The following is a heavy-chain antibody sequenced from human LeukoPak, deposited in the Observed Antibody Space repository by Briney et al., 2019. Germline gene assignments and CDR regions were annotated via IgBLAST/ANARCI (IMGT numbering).Heavy chain of an antibody. CDR3: AMGSGYYNSFDY. D-gene: IGHD3-22*01. V-gene: IGHV3-30*03. CDR2: ISYDGSNK. Sequence: PGGSLRLSCAASGFTFSSYGMHWVRQAPGKGLEWVAVISYDGSNKYYADSVKGRFTISRDNSKNTLYLQMNSLRAEDTAVYYCAMGSGYYNSFDYWGQGTLVTVSS. J-gene: IGHJ4*02. CDR1: GFTFSSYG.